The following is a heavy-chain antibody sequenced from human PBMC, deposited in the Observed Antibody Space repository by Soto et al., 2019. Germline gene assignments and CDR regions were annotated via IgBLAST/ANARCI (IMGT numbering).Heavy chain of an antibody. CDR3: ARSGGSFNLDY. Sequence: PSETLSLTCTVSGGSISNYYWSWIRQPAGKGLEWIGRIYNSGSIKYNPSLKSRVTMSDDTSKNQFSLNLISVTAADTAVYYCARSGGSFNLDYWGLGTLVTVSS. CDR1: GGSISNYY. V-gene: IGHV4-4*07. J-gene: IGHJ4*02. D-gene: IGHD1-26*01. CDR2: IYNSGSI.